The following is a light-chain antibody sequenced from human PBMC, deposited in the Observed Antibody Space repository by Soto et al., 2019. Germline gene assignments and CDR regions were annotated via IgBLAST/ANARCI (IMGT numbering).Light chain of an antibody. J-gene: IGKJ4*02. Sequence: DIILTQSPATLSLSPGEPATLSCRASQSVSICLAWYQQKPGQAPRLLIYDASKRATGIPPRFSGSGSGTDFTLTISSLEPEEFAVYYCQQRNDRPPHTFGGGTKVEIK. CDR2: DAS. CDR3: QQRNDRPPHT. CDR1: QSVSIC. V-gene: IGKV3-11*01.